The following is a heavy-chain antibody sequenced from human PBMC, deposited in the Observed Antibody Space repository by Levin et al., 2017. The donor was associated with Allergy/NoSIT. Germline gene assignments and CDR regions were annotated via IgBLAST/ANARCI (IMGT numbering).Heavy chain of an antibody. CDR1: GGSISSYY. Sequence: SETLSLTCTVSGGSISSYYWSWIRQPPGKGLEWIGYIYYSGSTNYNPSLKSRVTISVDTSKNQFSLKLSSVTAADTAVYYCARVNYGSGRAHFWSPGKYYYGMDVWGQGTTVTVSS. CDR2: IYYSGST. J-gene: IGHJ6*02. V-gene: IGHV4-59*01. D-gene: IGHD3-10*01. CDR3: ARVNYGSGRAHFWSPGKYYYGMDV.